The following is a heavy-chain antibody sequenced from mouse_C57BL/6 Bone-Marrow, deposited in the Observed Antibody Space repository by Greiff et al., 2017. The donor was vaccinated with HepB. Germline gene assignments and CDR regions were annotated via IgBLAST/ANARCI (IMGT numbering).Heavy chain of an antibody. CDR3: ARDDYGSSYDV. CDR2: IDPSDSYT. D-gene: IGHD1-1*01. V-gene: IGHV1-50*01. J-gene: IGHJ1*03. Sequence: VQLQQPGAELVKPGASVKLSCKASGYTFTSYWMQWVKQRPGQCLEWIVEIDPSDSYTNYNQKFKGKATLTVDTSSSTAYMQLSSLTSEDSAVYYCARDDYGSSYDVWGTGTTVTVSS. CDR1: GYTFTSYW.